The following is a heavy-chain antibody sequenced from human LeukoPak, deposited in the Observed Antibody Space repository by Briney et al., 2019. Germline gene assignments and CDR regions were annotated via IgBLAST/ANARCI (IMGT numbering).Heavy chain of an antibody. CDR3: ARDGETTVTIDY. Sequence: PGGSLRLSCAASGFTFSSYAMHWVRQAPGKGLEWVAVIPYDGSDKYYADSVKGRFTISRDNSKNTLFLQMNSLRAEDTAVYYCARDGETTVTIDYWGQGTLVTVSS. CDR1: GFTFSSYA. CDR2: IPYDGSDK. D-gene: IGHD4-17*01. J-gene: IGHJ4*02. V-gene: IGHV3-30-3*01.